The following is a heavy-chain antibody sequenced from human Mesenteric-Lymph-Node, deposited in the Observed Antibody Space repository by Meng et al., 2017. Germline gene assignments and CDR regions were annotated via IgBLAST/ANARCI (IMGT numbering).Heavy chain of an antibody. CDR2: ISAYNGNT. Sequence: ASVKVSCKASGYTFTSYGISWVRQAPGQGLEWMGWISAYNGNTNYAQKLQGRVTMTTDTSTSTAYMELRSLRSDDTAVYYCARYSGYYDSSGYYFDQQIDYWGQGTLVTVSS. CDR3: ARYSGYYDSSGYYFDQQIDY. CDR1: GYTFTSYG. J-gene: IGHJ4*02. D-gene: IGHD3-22*01. V-gene: IGHV1-18*01.